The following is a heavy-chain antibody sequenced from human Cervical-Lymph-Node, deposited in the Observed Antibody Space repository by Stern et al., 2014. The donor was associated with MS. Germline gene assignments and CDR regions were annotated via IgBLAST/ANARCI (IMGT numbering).Heavy chain of an antibody. CDR3: ARDVSSSPDAFDT. V-gene: IGHV6-1*01. Sequence: VQLVQSGPGLVKPSQTLLITCATSGDSVSSNRATWSWIRQSPSRGFEWLGRTYHRSRWYYDYAISVKSRVTISPDTSNNQFSLRLNSVTPEDTAVYYCARDVSSSPDAFDTWGLGTMVVVSS. J-gene: IGHJ3*02. CDR1: GDSVSSNRAT. CDR2: TYHRSRWYY. D-gene: IGHD6-6*01.